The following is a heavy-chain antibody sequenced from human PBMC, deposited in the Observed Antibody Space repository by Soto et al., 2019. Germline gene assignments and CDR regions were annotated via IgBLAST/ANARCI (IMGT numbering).Heavy chain of an antibody. CDR3: ARRSGTIFGVVTNYPFDS. V-gene: IGHV4-31*03. CDR2: IYYSGST. J-gene: IGHJ4*02. CDR1: GGSISSGGYY. D-gene: IGHD3-3*01. Sequence: PSETLSLTCTVSGGSISSGGYYWSWIRQHPGKGLEWIGYIYYSGSTYYNPSLKSRVTISVDTSKNQFSLKLSSVTAADTAVYYCARRSGTIFGVVTNYPFDSWGQGTLVTVS.